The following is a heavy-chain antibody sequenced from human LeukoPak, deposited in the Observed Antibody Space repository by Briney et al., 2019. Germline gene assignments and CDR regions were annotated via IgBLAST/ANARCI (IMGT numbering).Heavy chain of an antibody. CDR1: GFTFSSFG. Sequence: GRSLRLSCAASGFTFSSFGMHWVRQAPGKGLEWVAVTWYDGRNNYYAASVKGRFTISRDDSKTTVYLLMNSLRAEDTAVYYCAREVAPLYFHYGMDVWGEGTTVTVSS. J-gene: IGHJ6*01. D-gene: IGHD2-21*01. CDR3: AREVAPLYFHYGMDV. CDR2: TWYDGRNN. V-gene: IGHV3-33*01.